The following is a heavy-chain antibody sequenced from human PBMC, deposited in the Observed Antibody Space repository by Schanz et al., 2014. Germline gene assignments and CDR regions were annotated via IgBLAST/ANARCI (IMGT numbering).Heavy chain of an antibody. CDR2: ISGSSRTI. V-gene: IGHV3-48*01. D-gene: IGHD1-26*01. CDR1: GFTFSDYF. J-gene: IGHJ4*02. Sequence: EMQLLESGGGLIQPGGSLRLSCTASGFTFSDYFMAWIRQPPGRGLEWVSYISGSSRTIYYADSMKGRFTVSRDNAENALYLQMNSLRAEDTGLYFCARGGSGSHYRLDYWGQGTLVTVSS. CDR3: ARGGSGSHYRLDY.